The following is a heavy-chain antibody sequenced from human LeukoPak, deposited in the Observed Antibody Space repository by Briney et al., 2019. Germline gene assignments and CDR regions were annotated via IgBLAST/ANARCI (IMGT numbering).Heavy chain of an antibody. D-gene: IGHD6-13*01. CDR1: GYTFTGYY. CDR2: INPNSGGT. V-gene: IGHV1-2*02. CDR3: ARDSIAAAGSPHYYYYGMDV. Sequence: ASVKVSCKASGYTFTGYYMHWVRQAPGQGLEWMGWINPNSGGTNYAQKFQGRVTMTRDTSISTAYMELSRLRSDDTAVYYCARDSIAAAGSPHYYYYGMDVWGQGTRSPSP. J-gene: IGHJ6*02.